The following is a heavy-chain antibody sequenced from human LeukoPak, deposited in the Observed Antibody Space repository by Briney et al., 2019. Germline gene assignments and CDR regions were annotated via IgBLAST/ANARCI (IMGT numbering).Heavy chain of an antibody. CDR2: MHYSGST. V-gene: IGHV4-59*01. CDR1: GGSISDYY. Sequence: SETLSLTCTVSGGSISDYYWNWIRQPPGKGLEWVGYMHYSGSTNYNPSLKSRITMSVDTSKNQFSLKLSSVNDADTAVYYCARAERALSGSGSFYNCFDPWGQGTLVTVSS. D-gene: IGHD3-10*01. J-gene: IGHJ5*02. CDR3: ARAERALSGSGSFYNCFDP.